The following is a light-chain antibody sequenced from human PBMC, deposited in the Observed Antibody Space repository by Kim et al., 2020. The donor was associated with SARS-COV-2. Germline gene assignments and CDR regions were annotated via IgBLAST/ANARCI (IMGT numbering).Light chain of an antibody. V-gene: IGKV1-33*01. Sequence: DIQMTQSPSSLSASVGDRVTITCQASQDISNYLSWYQQKPGKAPKLLIFDASNLETGVPSRFSGTGSGTDFTFTISSLQPEDMATYYCQHYDNLPPLTFGGGTKVDIK. CDR3: QHYDNLPPLT. CDR2: DAS. CDR1: QDISNY. J-gene: IGKJ4*01.